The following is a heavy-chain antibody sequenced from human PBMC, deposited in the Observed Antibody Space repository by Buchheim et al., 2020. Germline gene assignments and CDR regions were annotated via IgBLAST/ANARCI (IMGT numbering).Heavy chain of an antibody. Sequence: VQLVESGGGFVKPGESLRLSCAASGFTFSNAWMSWVRQAPGKGLEWVGRIKTKIDGGTTESPAPVKGRFTISRDDSKNTLYLQMNSLKTEDTAMYYCTTGPHDFWSGYYVDYWGQGTL. V-gene: IGHV3-15*01. J-gene: IGHJ4*02. CDR1: GFTFSNAW. CDR3: TTGPHDFWSGYYVDY. CDR2: IKTKIDGGTT. D-gene: IGHD3-3*01.